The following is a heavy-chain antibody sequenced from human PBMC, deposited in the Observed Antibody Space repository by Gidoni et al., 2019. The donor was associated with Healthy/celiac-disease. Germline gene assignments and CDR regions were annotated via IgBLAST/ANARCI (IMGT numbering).Heavy chain of an antibody. V-gene: IGHV3-33*01. CDR1: GFTFSRYS. J-gene: IGHJ6*02. Sequence: QVQLVESGGGVVQPGRSLRLSCAASGFTFSRYSMHWVRQAPGKGLEWVAVIWYDGSNKYYADSVKGRFTISRDNSKNTLYLQMNSLRAEDTAVYYCAREFIVVVPAASPDYYGMDVWGQGTTVTVSS. D-gene: IGHD2-2*01. CDR2: IWYDGSNK. CDR3: AREFIVVVPAASPDYYGMDV.